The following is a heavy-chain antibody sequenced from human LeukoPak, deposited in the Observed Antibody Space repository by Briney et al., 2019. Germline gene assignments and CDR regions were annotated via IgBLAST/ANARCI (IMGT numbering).Heavy chain of an antibody. J-gene: IGHJ4*02. V-gene: IGHV1-18*01. Sequence: ASVKVSCKASGYTLTSYGISWVRQAPGQGLEWMGWISAYNGNTNYAQKLQGRVTMTTDTSTSTAYMELRSLRSDDTAVYYCARASLVDYYDSSGYYYWGQGTLVTVSS. D-gene: IGHD3-22*01. CDR3: ARASLVDYYDSSGYYY. CDR2: ISAYNGNT. CDR1: GYTLTSYG.